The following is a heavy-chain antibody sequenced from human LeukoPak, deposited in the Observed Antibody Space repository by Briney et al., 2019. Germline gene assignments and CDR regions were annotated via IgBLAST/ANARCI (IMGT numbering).Heavy chain of an antibody. CDR3: ARWFGDRDAFDI. CDR2: IYESEST. Sequence: SETLSLTCSVSGGSIRSGGYYWSWIRQPPGKGLQWIGHIYESESTYYNPSLESRVTISVDRSKNQLSLKLTSLTAADTAVYYCARWFGDRDAFDIWGQGTMVTVSS. V-gene: IGHV4-30-2*01. J-gene: IGHJ3*02. CDR1: GGSIRSGGYY. D-gene: IGHD3-10*01.